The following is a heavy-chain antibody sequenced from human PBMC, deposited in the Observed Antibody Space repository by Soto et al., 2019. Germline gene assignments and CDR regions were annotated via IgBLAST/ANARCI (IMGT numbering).Heavy chain of an antibody. J-gene: IGHJ3*01. D-gene: IGHD1-1*01. Sequence: QVHLVQSGAEVKKPGASVKVSCNSSGYTSTTYGVAWVRQVPGQGLEWMGWISGHNGKTFYAQSFQDRVTMTTDTSTSTAYMELRSLRSDDTAVYFCARERPLEDSPLADAFDVWGQGTRVTVSS. V-gene: IGHV1-18*01. CDR3: ARERPLEDSPLADAFDV. CDR2: ISGHNGKT. CDR1: GYTSTTYG.